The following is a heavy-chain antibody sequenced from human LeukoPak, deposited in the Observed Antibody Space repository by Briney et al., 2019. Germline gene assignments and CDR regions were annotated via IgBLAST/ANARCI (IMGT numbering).Heavy chain of an antibody. D-gene: IGHD3-22*01. Sequence: ASVKVSCKASGGTFSSYTISWVRQAPGQGLEWMGRIIPILGIANYAQKFQGRVTITADKSTSTAYMELSSLRSEDTAVYYCALEGFYYDSGVFYLVYGGGEPLLTVSS. V-gene: IGHV1-69*02. CDR2: IIPILGIA. CDR1: GGTFSSYT. CDR3: ALEGFYYDSGVFYLVY. J-gene: IGHJ4*02.